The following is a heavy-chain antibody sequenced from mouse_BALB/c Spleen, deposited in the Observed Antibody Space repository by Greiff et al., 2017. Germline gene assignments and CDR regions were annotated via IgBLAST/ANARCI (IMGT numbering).Heavy chain of an antibody. CDR1: GYSITSDYA. CDR3: ARSAYGSSGGYFDV. Sequence: EVKLVESGPGLVKPSQSLSLTCTVTGYSITSDYAWNWIRQFPGNKLEWMGYISYSGSTSYNPSLKSRISITRDTSKNQFFLQLNSVTTEDTATYYCARSAYGSSGGYFDVWGAGTTVTVSS. J-gene: IGHJ1*01. D-gene: IGHD1-1*01. CDR2: ISYSGST. V-gene: IGHV3-2*02.